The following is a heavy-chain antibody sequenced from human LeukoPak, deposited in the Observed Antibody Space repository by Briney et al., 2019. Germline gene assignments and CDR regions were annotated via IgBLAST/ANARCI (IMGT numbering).Heavy chain of an antibody. CDR3: ARDGGQDYDYVWGSYRQAQDY. V-gene: IGHV3-21*01. D-gene: IGHD3-16*02. CDR1: GFTFSSYE. CDR2: ISSSSSYI. Sequence: GGSLRLSCAASGFTFSSYEMNWVRQAPGKGLEWVSSISSSSSYIYYADSVKGRFTISRDNAKNSLYLQMNSLRAEDTAVYYCARDGGQDYDYVWGSYRQAQDYWGQGTLVTVSS. J-gene: IGHJ4*02.